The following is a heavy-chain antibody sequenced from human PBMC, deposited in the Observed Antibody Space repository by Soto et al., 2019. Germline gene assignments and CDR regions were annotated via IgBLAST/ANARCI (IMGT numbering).Heavy chain of an antibody. CDR1: GFTFSSYW. D-gene: IGHD7-27*01. J-gene: IGHJ4*02. V-gene: IGHV3-74*01. CDR3: ARVPYRTGDHGPFDY. Sequence: GGSLRLSCAASGFTFSSYWMHWVRQAPGKGLVWVSRINSDGSSTSYADSVKGRFTISRDNAKNTLYLQMNRLRAEDTAVYYCARVPYRTGDHGPFDYRGPGTLVTVSS. CDR2: INSDGSST.